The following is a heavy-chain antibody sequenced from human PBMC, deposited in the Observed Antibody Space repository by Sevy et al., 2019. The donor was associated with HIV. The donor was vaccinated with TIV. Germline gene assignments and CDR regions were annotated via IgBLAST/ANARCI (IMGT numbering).Heavy chain of an antibody. J-gene: IGHJ3*02. D-gene: IGHD1-26*01. CDR3: ARDLSGSYGDAFDI. CDR2: IYYSGST. V-gene: IGHV4-59*01. CDR1: GGSISSYY. Sequence: SETLSLTCTVSGGSISSYYWSWIRQPPGKGLEWIGNIYYSGSTNYNPSLKSRVTISVDTSKNQFSLKLSSVTAADTAVYYCARDLSGSYGDAFDIWGQGTMVTVSS.